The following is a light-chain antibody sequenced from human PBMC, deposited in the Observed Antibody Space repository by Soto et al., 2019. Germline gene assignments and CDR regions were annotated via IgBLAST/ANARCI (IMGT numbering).Light chain of an antibody. J-gene: IGLJ2*01. V-gene: IGLV2-11*01. CDR3: CSYAGNFIF. CDR2: DVG. Sequence: QSVLTQPRSVSGSPGQSVTISCTGTSSDVGGYNYVSWYQQHPGKAPKLMIYDVGKRPSGVPDRFSGSKSGNTASLTISGLQADDEAEYYCCSYAGNFIFFGGGTKVTVL. CDR1: SSDVGGYNY.